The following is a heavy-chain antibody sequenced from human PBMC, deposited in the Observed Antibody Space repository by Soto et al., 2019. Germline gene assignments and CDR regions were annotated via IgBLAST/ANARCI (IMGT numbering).Heavy chain of an antibody. D-gene: IGHD3-16*01. Sequence: QVQLVQSGAEVKKPGASVKVSCKASGYTFTSYDINWVRQATGQXLEWMGWMNPNSINTGHAQKFQGRVTMTRNTXXXXXXXXXXXXXXXXXXXXXXXXXRGGXXAYYFDYWGQGTLVTVSS. V-gene: IGHV1-8*01. CDR2: MNPNSINT. CDR1: GYTFTSYD. CDR3: XXXRGGXXAYYFDY. J-gene: IGHJ4*02.